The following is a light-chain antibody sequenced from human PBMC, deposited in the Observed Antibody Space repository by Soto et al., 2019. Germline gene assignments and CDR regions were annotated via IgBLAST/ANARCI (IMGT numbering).Light chain of an antibody. CDR1: SSNIGAGYD. Sequence: QSVLTQPHSVSGAPGQRVTISCTGSSSNIGAGYDVHWYQQVPGTAPKLLIYGNINRPSGVPDRFSGSKSGTSASLAITGLQADDEADYYCQSNDSSLTVVFGGGTKLTVL. CDR2: GNI. CDR3: QSNDSSLTVV. J-gene: IGLJ2*01. V-gene: IGLV1-40*01.